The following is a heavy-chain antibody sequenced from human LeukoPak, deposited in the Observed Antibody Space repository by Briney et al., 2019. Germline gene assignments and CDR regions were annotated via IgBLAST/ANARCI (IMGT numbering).Heavy chain of an antibody. CDR2: ISAYNGNT. V-gene: IGHV1-18*01. D-gene: IGHD2-2*01. CDR3: ARGYCSSTSCFVWGWFDP. J-gene: IGHJ5*02. Sequence: ASVKVSCKASGYTFTSYGISWVRQAPGQGLEWMGWISAYNGNTNYAQKLQGRVTMTTDTSTSTAYMELRSLRSDDTAVYYCARGYCSSTSCFVWGWFDPWGQGTLVTVSS. CDR1: GYTFTSYG.